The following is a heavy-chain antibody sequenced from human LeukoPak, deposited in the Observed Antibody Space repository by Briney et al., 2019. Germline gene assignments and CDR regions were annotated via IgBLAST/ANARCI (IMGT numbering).Heavy chain of an antibody. CDR1: GFTFSSYG. CDR3: ARDGYSGYNYYYYMDV. V-gene: IGHV3-23*01. J-gene: IGHJ6*03. Sequence: GGSLRLSCAASGFTFSSYGMSWVRQASGKGLEWVSAISGSGGSTYYADSVKGRFTISRDNSKNTLYLQMNSLRAEDTAVYYCARDGYSGYNYYYYMDVWGKGTTVTISS. CDR2: ISGSGGST. D-gene: IGHD5-12*01.